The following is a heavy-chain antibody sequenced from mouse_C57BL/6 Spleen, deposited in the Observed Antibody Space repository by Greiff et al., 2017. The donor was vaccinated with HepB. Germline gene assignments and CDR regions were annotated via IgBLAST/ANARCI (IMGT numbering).Heavy chain of an antibody. V-gene: IGHV1-64*01. J-gene: IGHJ2*01. D-gene: IGHD1-1*01. CDR2: IHPNSGST. Sequence: QVQLKQSGAELVKPGASVKLSCKASGYTFTSYWMHWVKQRPGQGLEWIGMIHPNSGSTNYNEKFKSKATLTVDKSSSTAYMQLSSLTSEDSAVYYCARSYYYEDYWGQGTTLTVSS. CDR3: ARSYYYEDY. CDR1: GYTFTSYW.